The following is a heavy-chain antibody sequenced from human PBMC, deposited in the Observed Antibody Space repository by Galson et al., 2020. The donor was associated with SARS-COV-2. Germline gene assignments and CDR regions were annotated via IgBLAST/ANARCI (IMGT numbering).Heavy chain of an antibody. Sequence: SETLSLTCAVSGASISDSACWTWIRQPPGKGLEWIGEMCQIGTNNNNPSLRSRVTISADTSKNEFSRRLTSVTAADTAVYYCSKDTSAWQPSDYWGQGTLVTVSP. CDR3: SKDTSAWQPSDY. CDR1: GASISDSAC. CDR2: MCQIGTN. J-gene: IGHJ4*02. V-gene: IGHV4-4*02. D-gene: IGHD1-1*01.